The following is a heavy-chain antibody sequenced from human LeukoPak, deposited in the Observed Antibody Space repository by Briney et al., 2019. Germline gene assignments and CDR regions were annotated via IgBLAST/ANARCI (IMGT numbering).Heavy chain of an antibody. CDR3: ATTSGSYSSDAFDI. CDR2: FDPEDGET. Sequence: ASVKVSCKVSGYTLTELSMHWVRQAPGKGLEWMGGFDPEDGETIYAQKFQGRVTMTEDTSTGTAYMELSSLRSEDTAVYYCATTSGSYSSDAFDIWGQGTMVTVSS. V-gene: IGHV1-24*01. D-gene: IGHD1-26*01. CDR1: GYTLTELS. J-gene: IGHJ3*02.